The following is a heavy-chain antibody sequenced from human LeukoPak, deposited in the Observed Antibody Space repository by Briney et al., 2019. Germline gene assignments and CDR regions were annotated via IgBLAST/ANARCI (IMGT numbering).Heavy chain of an antibody. Sequence: ASVKVSCKASGYTFTSYGISWVRQAPGQGLGWMGWISAYNCNTNYAQKLQDRVTITTDTSTSTANMELRSLRSDDTAVYYCARVPAPRYDFRYYYYYMDVWGKGTTVTVSS. J-gene: IGHJ6*03. CDR1: GYTFTSYG. CDR2: ISAYNCNT. D-gene: IGHD3-3*01. V-gene: IGHV1-18*01. CDR3: ARVPAPRYDFRYYYYYMDV.